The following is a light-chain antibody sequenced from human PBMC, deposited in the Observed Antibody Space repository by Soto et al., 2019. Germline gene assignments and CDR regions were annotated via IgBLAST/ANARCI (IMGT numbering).Light chain of an antibody. CDR3: SAWDDSLNGPV. CDR1: SSNIGTYS. CDR2: SNN. J-gene: IGLJ1*01. V-gene: IGLV1-44*01. Sequence: QSVLTQPPSASGTPGQRVTISCPGSSSNIGTYSVSWYQQFPGTAPRLLIYSNNQRHSGVPDRFSGSKSGTSASLAISGLQSEDEADYSCSAWDDSLNGPVFGTGTKLTVL.